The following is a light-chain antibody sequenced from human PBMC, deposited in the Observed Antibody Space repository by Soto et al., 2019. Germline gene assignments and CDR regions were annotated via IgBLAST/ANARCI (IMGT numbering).Light chain of an antibody. J-gene: IGKJ4*01. CDR2: DES. Sequence: EIVLTQSPATLSLSPGERATLSCRASQSVSRYLAWYQQKPGQAPRLVIYDESNRATGIPARFSGSGSGTDFTLTISSLEPKDFAVYYCQQRSSWPLTFGGGTKVEIK. V-gene: IGKV3-11*01. CDR1: QSVSRY. CDR3: QQRSSWPLT.